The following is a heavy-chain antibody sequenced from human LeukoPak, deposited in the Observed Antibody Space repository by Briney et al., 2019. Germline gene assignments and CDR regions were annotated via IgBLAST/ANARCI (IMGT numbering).Heavy chain of an antibody. D-gene: IGHD6-19*01. Sequence: GGTLRLSCAASGFTFRNSWMTWVRQAPGKGLEWVANIRPDGGQEQYADSLEGGITISRDNLRNSLFLQLNSLRSEDTAVYYCATSSDWAFDHWGQGTLVTVSS. J-gene: IGHJ4*02. CDR3: ATSSDWAFDH. V-gene: IGHV3-7*01. CDR2: IRPDGGQE. CDR1: GFTFRNSW.